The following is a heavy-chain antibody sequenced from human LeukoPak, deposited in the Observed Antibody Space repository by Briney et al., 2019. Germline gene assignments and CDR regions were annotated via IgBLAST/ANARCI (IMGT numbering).Heavy chain of an antibody. J-gene: IGHJ4*02. CDR1: GGSISSGDYY. CDR3: ATAAVTSLTAGDY. D-gene: IGHD4-17*01. Sequence: SQTLSLTXTVSGGSISSGDYYWSWIRQPPGKGLKWMGYIYYSGSTYYNPSLKSRVTISVDTSKNQFSLKLSSVTAADTAVYYCATAAVTSLTAGDYWGQGTLVTVSS. CDR2: IYYSGST. V-gene: IGHV4-30-4*08.